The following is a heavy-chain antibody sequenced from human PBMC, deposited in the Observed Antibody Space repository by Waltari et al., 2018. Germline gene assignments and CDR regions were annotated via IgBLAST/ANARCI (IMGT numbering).Heavy chain of an antibody. D-gene: IGHD3-3*01. J-gene: IGHJ4*02. CDR3: AKVQDTDLYYFEN. CDR2: ISYDESNK. Sequence: QVQLVESGGGVVQPGRSLRLSCTASGFTFSSYGMHWVRQAPGKGVRWGAVISYDESNKFYGDSVKGRFTISRDNSKNTLYLQMHSLRAEDTAVYYCAKVQDTDLYYFENWGQGTLVTVSS. CDR1: GFTFSSYG. V-gene: IGHV3-30*18.